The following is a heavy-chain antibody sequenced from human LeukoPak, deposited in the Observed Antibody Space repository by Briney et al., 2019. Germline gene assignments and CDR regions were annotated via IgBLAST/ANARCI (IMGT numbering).Heavy chain of an antibody. CDR1: GFTFGRYA. CDR2: IDGRRT. Sequence: GGSLRLSCVASGFTFGRYAMSWVRQAPGKGLEWVSAIDGRRTYYADSVKGRFTISRDNAKNTLYLQMNTLRAEDTAVYYCARDRIYATDWFDPWGQGTLVTVSS. D-gene: IGHD5/OR15-5a*01. CDR3: ARDRIYATDWFDP. V-gene: IGHV3-23*01. J-gene: IGHJ5*02.